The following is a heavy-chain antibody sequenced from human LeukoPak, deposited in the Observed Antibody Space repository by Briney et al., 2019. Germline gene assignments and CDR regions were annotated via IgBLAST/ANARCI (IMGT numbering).Heavy chain of an antibody. CDR2: ITHRGGT. CDR3: AMTVASREFDP. J-gene: IGHJ5*01. D-gene: IGHD6-19*01. Sequence: PLETLSLTCTVSGGSFSGYYWSWIRQPPGKGLEWIGEITHRGGTNYNPSLKSRVTMSVDTSKNQLSLKLSSVTAADTAVYYCAMTVASREFDPWGQGTLVTVSS. CDR1: GGSFSGYY. V-gene: IGHV4-34*01.